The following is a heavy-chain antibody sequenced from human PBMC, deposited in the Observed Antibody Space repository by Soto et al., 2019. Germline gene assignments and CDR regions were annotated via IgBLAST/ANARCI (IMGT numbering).Heavy chain of an antibody. D-gene: IGHD3-3*01. J-gene: IGHJ5*02. V-gene: IGHV4-34*01. CDR3: ARRGVFGVVKGGLDP. CDR2: INHSGST. Sequence: ETLSLTCAVYGGSFSGYYWSWIRQPPGKGLEWIGEINHSGSTNYNPSLKSRVTISVDTSKNQFSLKLSSVTAADTAVYYCARRGVFGVVKGGLDPWGQGTLVTVSS. CDR1: GGSFSGYY.